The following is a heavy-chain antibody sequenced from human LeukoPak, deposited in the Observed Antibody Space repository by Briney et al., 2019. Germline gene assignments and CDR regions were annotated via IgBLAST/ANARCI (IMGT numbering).Heavy chain of an antibody. J-gene: IGHJ4*02. Sequence: GGSLRLSCAASGFTFSSYAVSWVRQAPGKGLEWVSAISGSGGSTYYADSVKGRFTISRDNSKNTLYLQMNSLRAEDTALYYCANRKGIDYYDSSGYFDYWGQGPLVTVSS. CDR2: ISGSGGST. CDR3: ANRKGIDYYDSSGYFDY. CDR1: GFTFSSYA. V-gene: IGHV3-23*01. D-gene: IGHD3-22*01.